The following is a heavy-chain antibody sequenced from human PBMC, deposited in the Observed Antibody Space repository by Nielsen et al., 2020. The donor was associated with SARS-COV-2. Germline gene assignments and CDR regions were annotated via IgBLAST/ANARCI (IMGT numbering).Heavy chain of an antibody. Sequence: GGSLRLSCVGSGFTFDDYAMHWVRQAPGKGLEWVSGISWNSVSIDYADSMKGRFTISRDNAKSSLYLQMNSLRAEDTAFYYCAKVYGDYVGFFDVWGRGALVTVSS. CDR2: ISWNSVSI. J-gene: IGHJ2*01. D-gene: IGHD4-17*01. CDR1: GFTFDDYA. CDR3: AKVYGDYVGFFDV. V-gene: IGHV3-9*01.